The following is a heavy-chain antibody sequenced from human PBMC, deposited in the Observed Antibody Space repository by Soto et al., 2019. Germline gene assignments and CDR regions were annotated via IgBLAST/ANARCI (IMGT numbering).Heavy chain of an antibody. CDR3: AREGSNWNYPPLTYAFDN. CDR2: TYYRFKWYN. CDR1: GDSVSSNNAA. D-gene: IGHD1-7*01. V-gene: IGHV6-1*01. Sequence: SQTLSLTCAISGDSVSSNNAAWNWIRQSPSRGLEWLGRTYYRFKWYNDSAVSVKSRISISPDTSKNQFSLQLNSVTPEDTAVYYCAREGSNWNYPPLTYAFDNWGQGTVVTVSS. J-gene: IGHJ3*02.